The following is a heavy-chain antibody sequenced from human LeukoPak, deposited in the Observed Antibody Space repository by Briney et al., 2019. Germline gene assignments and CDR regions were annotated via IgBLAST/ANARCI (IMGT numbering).Heavy chain of an antibody. CDR2: ITPNADRT. J-gene: IGHJ1*01. V-gene: IGHV3-23*01. Sequence: PGGALRLACAASGLTCGSYGMSSVRQAPGKGLEWDSFITPNADRTSYADSVEGRFTISRDNPRNTLYMQMNSLRDEDTALYYCAIMHGYYDGSGYWVQWGQGTLVTVSS. CDR3: AIMHGYYDGSGYWVQ. D-gene: IGHD3-22*01. CDR1: GLTCGSYG.